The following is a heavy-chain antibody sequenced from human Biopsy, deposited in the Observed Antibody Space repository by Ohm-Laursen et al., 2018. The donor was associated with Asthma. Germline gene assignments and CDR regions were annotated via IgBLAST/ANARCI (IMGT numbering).Heavy chain of an antibody. J-gene: IGHJ6*02. Sequence: SLRLSCSASGFSFGDYFMTWVRQAPGKGLEWVASISSSGSTKYPSESVLGRCTISRDNTQKSMSLELRSLRVEDTAIYYCARVLESSNWGPFYFFTLDVWGQGTPVAVSS. CDR1: GFSFGDYF. CDR3: ARVLESSNWGPFYFFTLDV. V-gene: IGHV3-11*01. CDR2: ISSSGSTK. D-gene: IGHD6-13*01.